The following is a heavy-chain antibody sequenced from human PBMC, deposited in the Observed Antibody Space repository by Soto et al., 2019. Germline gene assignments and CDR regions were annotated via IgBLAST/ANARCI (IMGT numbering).Heavy chain of an antibody. J-gene: IGHJ6*02. D-gene: IGHD2-15*01. V-gene: IGHV2-5*02. CDR1: GFSFISSGVG. CDR3: AHKGGRGAGMDG. CDR2: IYWDEDK. Sequence: QITLKEAGPTLVKPTQTLTLTCTFSGFSFISSGVGVGWIRQLPGRALEWLALIYWDEDKRYSPPLNGRLTIPRDTSTNEVVLTMPNVDPAHTGTYCCAHKGGRGAGMDGWDHGTTFTVS.